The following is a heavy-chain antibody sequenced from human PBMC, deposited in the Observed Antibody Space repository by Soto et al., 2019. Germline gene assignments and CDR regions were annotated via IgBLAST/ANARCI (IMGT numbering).Heavy chain of an antibody. Sequence: SETLSLTCAVYGGSFSGYYWGWIRQPPGKGLEWIGSVYYSGSTYYNPSFKSRVTISVDTSKNQFSLKLSSVTAADTAVFYCASHSYYYESSGYYWEWGQGTVVTVSS. CDR3: ASHSYYYESSGYYWE. J-gene: IGHJ3*01. V-gene: IGHV4-39*01. D-gene: IGHD3-22*01. CDR1: GGSFSGYY. CDR2: VYYSGST.